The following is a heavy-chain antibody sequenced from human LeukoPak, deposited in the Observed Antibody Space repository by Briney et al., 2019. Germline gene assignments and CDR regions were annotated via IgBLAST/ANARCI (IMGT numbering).Heavy chain of an antibody. V-gene: IGHV4-34*01. CDR3: ARGQLPDFGVVIAPYYYYYYMDV. D-gene: IGHD3-3*01. CDR2: INHSGST. CDR1: GGSFSGYY. J-gene: IGHJ6*03. Sequence: PSETLSLTCAVYGGSFSGYYWSWIRQPPGKGLEWIGEINHSGSTNYNPSLKSRVTISVDTSKNQFSLKLSSVTAADTAVYYCARGQLPDFGVVIAPYYYYYYMDVWGKGTTVTVSS.